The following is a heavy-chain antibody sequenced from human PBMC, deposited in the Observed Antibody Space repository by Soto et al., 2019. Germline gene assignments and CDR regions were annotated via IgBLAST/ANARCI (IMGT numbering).Heavy chain of an antibody. J-gene: IGHJ4*02. CDR2: ISYDGSNK. CDR1: GFTFSSYG. Sequence: SLRLSCAASGFTFSSYGMHWVRQAPGKGLEWVAVISYDGSNKYYADSVKGRFTISRDNSKNTLYLQMNSLRAEDTAVYYCAKVSYDFWSGYPDYWGQGTLVTVSS. D-gene: IGHD3-3*01. CDR3: AKVSYDFWSGYPDY. V-gene: IGHV3-30*18.